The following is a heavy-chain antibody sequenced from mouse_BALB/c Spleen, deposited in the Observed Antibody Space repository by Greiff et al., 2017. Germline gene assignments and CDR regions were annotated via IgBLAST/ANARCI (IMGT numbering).Heavy chain of an antibody. CDR3: ARSSYYRYFDY. CDR1: GYTFSSYW. J-gene: IGHJ2*01. D-gene: IGHD2-14*01. Sequence: VQLVESGAELMKPGASVKISCKATGYTFSSYWIEWVKQRPGHGLEWIGEILPGSGSTNYNEKFKGKATFTADTSSNTAYMQLSSLSSEDSAVYFCARSSYYRYFDYWGQGTTLTVSS. CDR2: ILPGSGST. V-gene: IGHV1-9*01.